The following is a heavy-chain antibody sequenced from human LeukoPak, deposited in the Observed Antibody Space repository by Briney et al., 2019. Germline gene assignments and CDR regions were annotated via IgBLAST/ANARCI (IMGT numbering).Heavy chain of an antibody. CDR2: INHSGST. V-gene: IGHV4-34*01. CDR1: GGSFSGYY. Sequence: SETLSLTCAVYGGSFSGYYWSWIRQPPGKGLEWIGEINHSGSTNYNPSLKSRVTISVDTSKNQFSLKLSSVTAADTAVYYCARGRGDTAMVKGSYYMDVWGKGTTVTISS. D-gene: IGHD5-18*01. CDR3: ARGRGDTAMVKGSYYMDV. J-gene: IGHJ6*03.